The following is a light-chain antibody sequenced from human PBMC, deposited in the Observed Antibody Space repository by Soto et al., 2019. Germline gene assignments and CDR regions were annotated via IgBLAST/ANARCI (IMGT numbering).Light chain of an antibody. CDR3: QQYGSLSWT. CDR1: QSISSNY. J-gene: IGKJ1*01. Sequence: EIVLTQSPGTLSLSPGERAPLSCRASQSISSNYLAWYQHIPGQAPRLLIYGASTRATGIPDRFSGSGSGTDFTLTISRLEPEDFAVYYCQQYGSLSWTFGQGTKVDIK. CDR2: GAS. V-gene: IGKV3-20*01.